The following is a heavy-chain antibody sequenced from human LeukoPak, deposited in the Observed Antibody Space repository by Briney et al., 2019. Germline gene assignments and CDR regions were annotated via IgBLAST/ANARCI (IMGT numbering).Heavy chain of an antibody. D-gene: IGHD1-26*01. J-gene: IGHJ6*03. CDR3: ARCSTTGHYYYYYYMDV. V-gene: IGHV1-18*01. CDR2: ISAYNGNT. Sequence: ASVKVSCKASGYTFTSYGISWVRQAPGQGLEWMGWISAYNGNTNYAQKLQGRVTMTTDTSTSTAYMELRSLRSDDTAVYYCARCSTTGHYYYYYYMDVWGKGTTVTVSS. CDR1: GYTFTSYG.